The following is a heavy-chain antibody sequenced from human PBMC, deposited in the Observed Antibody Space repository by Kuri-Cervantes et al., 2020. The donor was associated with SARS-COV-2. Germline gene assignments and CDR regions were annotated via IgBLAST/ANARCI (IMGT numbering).Heavy chain of an antibody. V-gene: IGHV4-59*01. J-gene: IGHJ4*02. CDR3: AAAATTVTPEN. Sequence: SETLSLTCTVSGGSISSYYWSWIRQPPGKGLEWIGYIYYSGSTNYNPSLKSRVTISVDTSKNQFSLKLSSVTAADTAVYYCAAAATTVTPENWGQGTLVTVSS. CDR2: IYYSGST. CDR1: GGSISSYY. D-gene: IGHD4-17*01.